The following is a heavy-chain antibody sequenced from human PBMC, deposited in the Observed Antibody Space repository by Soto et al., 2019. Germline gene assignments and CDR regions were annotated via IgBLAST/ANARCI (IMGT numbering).Heavy chain of an antibody. J-gene: IGHJ4*02. Sequence: QVQLVESGGGVVQPGRSLRLSCAASGFTFSSYGMHWVRQAPGKGLEWVAVISYDGSNKYYADSVKGRFTISRDNSKNTLYLQMNSLRAEDTAVYYCAKDLAGITMVRGVPDYWGQGTLVTVSS. CDR3: AKDLAGITMVRGVPDY. D-gene: IGHD3-10*01. CDR1: GFTFSSYG. CDR2: ISYDGSNK. V-gene: IGHV3-30*18.